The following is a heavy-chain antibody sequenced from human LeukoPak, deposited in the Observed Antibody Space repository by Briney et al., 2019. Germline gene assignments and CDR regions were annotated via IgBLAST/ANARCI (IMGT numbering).Heavy chain of an antibody. D-gene: IGHD3-10*01. Sequence: PGGSLRLSCVASGLTFSSYTMNWVRQAPGKGLEWVSSIRSRSSDIYYVDSVKGRFTISRDNGKNSVYLQMDSLRAEDTAVYYCARSDRESYRYMDVWGTGTTVTVSS. V-gene: IGHV3-21*01. CDR2: IRSRSSDI. CDR3: ARSDRESYRYMDV. CDR1: GLTFSSYT. J-gene: IGHJ6*03.